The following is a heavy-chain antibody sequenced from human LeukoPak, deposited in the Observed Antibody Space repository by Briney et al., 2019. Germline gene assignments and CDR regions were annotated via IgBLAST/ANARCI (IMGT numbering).Heavy chain of an antibody. D-gene: IGHD2-21*02. CDR1: GFTFSGYA. V-gene: IGHV3-23*01. Sequence: QPGGSLRLSCAASGFTFSGYAMSWVRQAPGEGLDWVSAIDNSGAHTWYADSVRGRFTISRDNSKDTLFLQMHSLRPGDTAVYYCVREDTPATANYWGQGTLVTISS. CDR3: VREDTPATANY. CDR2: IDNSGAHT. J-gene: IGHJ4*02.